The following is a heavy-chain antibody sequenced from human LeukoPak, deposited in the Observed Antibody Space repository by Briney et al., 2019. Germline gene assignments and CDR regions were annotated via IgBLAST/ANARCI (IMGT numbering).Heavy chain of an antibody. CDR3: AKDIGWFDP. Sequence: GGSLRLSCAASGFTFRSYAMNWVRQAPGKGLEWVSAISSTGDSPHYADSVKGRFTISRDNSKNTLYLQMNSLRAEDTAFYYCAKDIGWFDPWGQGTLVTVSS. V-gene: IGHV3-23*01. CDR2: ISSTGDSP. CDR1: GFTFRSYA. J-gene: IGHJ5*02.